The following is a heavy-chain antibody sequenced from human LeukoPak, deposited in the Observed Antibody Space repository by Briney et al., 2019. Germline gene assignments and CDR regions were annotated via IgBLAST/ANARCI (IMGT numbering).Heavy chain of an antibody. J-gene: IGHJ1*01. D-gene: IGHD3-22*01. V-gene: IGHV4-39*01. CDR3: ARRRYYDGSGYLG. Sequence: PSETLSLTCSVSGDSVSRSDSYWDWIRQPPGKGLEWIGTIYYSGRTYYSPSLKSRVTMSVDPSNNQFSLNLRSVTAADTAVYYCARRRYYDGSGYLGWGQGTLLSVSS. CDR1: GDSVSRSDSY. CDR2: IYYSGRT.